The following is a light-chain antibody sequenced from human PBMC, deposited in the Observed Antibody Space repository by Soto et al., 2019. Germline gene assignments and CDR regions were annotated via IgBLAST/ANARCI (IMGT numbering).Light chain of an antibody. V-gene: IGKV4-1*01. CDR2: WAS. CDR3: HQYYSAPPT. J-gene: IGKJ1*01. CDR1: PSVLYNSNNKNY. Sequence: DIVMTQSPDSLAVALGERATINCRSSPSVLYNSNNKNYLAWYQQKPGQPPRLLIYWASTRESGVPDRFSGSGSGTDFTLTISSLQAEDVAVYYCHQYYSAPPTFGQGTKVDIK.